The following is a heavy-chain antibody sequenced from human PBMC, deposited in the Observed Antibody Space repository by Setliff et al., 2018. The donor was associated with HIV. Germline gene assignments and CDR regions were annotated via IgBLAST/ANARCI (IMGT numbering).Heavy chain of an antibody. CDR1: GGSISSHY. V-gene: IGHV4-59*11. Sequence: SETLSLTCTVSGGSISSHYWSWIRQPPGKGLEWIGYIYYSGSTKYNPSLKSRVTISVDTSKNQFSLKLTSVTAADTAVYYCARDCSSTSCSDAFDIWGQGTMVTVSS. CDR2: IYYSGST. D-gene: IGHD2-2*01. J-gene: IGHJ3*02. CDR3: ARDCSSTSCSDAFDI.